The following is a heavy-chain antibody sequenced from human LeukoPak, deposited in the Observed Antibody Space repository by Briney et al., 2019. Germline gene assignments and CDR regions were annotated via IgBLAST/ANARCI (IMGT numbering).Heavy chain of an antibody. D-gene: IGHD2-2*01. Sequence: GGSLSLSCAVYGMTFSKNWMDWVRHAQGKGLVWVSLIKTDGRNTIYADSVKGRFTICRDNEKSTMFLQMNSLRAEDTSLYYCAREMCTSCYVDYWGQGTLVTVSS. V-gene: IGHV3-74*01. J-gene: IGHJ4*02. CDR3: AREMCTSCYVDY. CDR2: IKTDGRNT. CDR1: GMTFSKNW.